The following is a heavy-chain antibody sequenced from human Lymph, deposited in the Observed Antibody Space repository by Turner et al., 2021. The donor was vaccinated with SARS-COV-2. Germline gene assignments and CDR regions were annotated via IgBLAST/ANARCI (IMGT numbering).Heavy chain of an antibody. D-gene: IGHD5-12*01. V-gene: IGHV4-39*02. CDR1: GGSLSSSSYY. Sequence: QLKLQESGPGLVKPSETLSLTCTVSGGSLSSSSYYWGWIRQPPGKGLEWIGSISYSGSTYYNPSLKSRVTISVDTSKNHFSLKLSSVTAADTALYYCAIRRWLRGPIDYWGQGTLVTVSS. J-gene: IGHJ4*02. CDR2: ISYSGST. CDR3: AIRRWLRGPIDY.